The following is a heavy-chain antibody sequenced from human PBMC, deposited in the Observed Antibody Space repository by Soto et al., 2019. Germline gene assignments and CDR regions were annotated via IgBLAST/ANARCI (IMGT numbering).Heavy chain of an antibody. Sequence: GGSLRLSCAASGFTFSAYWMSWVRQAPGKGLEWVANIRQDGSEQHYMDSVKGRFTISRDNAKNSLFLQMTSLRAEDTAVYYCAKSGTYSQFDYWRQGTLVTVSS. V-gene: IGHV3-7*01. J-gene: IGHJ4*02. CDR1: GFTFSAYW. CDR3: AKSGTYSQFDY. CDR2: IRQDGSEQ. D-gene: IGHD1-26*01.